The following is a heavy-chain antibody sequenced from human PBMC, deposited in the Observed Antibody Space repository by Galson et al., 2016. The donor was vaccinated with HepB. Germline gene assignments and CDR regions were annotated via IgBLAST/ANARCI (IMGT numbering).Heavy chain of an antibody. J-gene: IGHJ5*02. CDR2: ISSSGRT. CDR3: AREEERQLERKLDP. CDR1: GGSVSSGTYY. D-gene: IGHD1-1*01. Sequence: SETLSLTCTVSGGSVSSGTYYWNWIRQPPGKGLEWIGYISSSGRTNYNPPLTSRVTISVDSSKNQFSLKLRSVSAADTAVYYCAREEERQLERKLDPWGQGTLVTVSS. V-gene: IGHV4-61*01.